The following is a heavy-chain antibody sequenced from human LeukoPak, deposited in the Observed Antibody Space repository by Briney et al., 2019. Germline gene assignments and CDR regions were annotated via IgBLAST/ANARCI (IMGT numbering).Heavy chain of an antibody. CDR3: ARDHMTTVTKNDY. V-gene: IGHV3-7*03. J-gene: IGHJ4*02. CDR1: GFTFSSYW. Sequence: SGGSLRLSCAASGFTFSSYWMSWVRQAPGKGLEWVANIKQDGSEKYYVDSVKGRFTISRDNAKNSLYLQMNSLRAEDTAVYYCARDHMTTVTKNDYWGQGTLVNVSS. D-gene: IGHD4-17*01. CDR2: IKQDGSEK.